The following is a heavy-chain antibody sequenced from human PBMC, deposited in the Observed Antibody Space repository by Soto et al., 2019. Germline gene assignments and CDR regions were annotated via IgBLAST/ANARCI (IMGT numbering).Heavy chain of an antibody. CDR3: AKGGRQWLVTSDFKY. D-gene: IGHD6-19*01. V-gene: IGHV3-30*18. Sequence: VQLVESGGGVVQPGRSLRLSCAASGFTFSDYAMHWVLQAPGKGLEWVAVVSHDGRNTHYADSVKGRFTISRDSSKNTVALEMTSLRAEETAVDYCAKGGRQWLVTSDFKYWGQGALVTVSS. J-gene: IGHJ4*02. CDR2: VSHDGRNT. CDR1: GFTFSDYA.